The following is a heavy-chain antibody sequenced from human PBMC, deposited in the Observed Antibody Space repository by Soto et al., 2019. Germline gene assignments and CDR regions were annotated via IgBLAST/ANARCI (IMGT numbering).Heavy chain of an antibody. V-gene: IGHV1-69*02. D-gene: IGHD2-2*01. CDR3: SIGSWSAETFDV. Sequence: QVHLIQSGAEVKKPGSSVKVSCKAAGGTFNTYTLIWVRQAPGHGLEWMGRIIPMLTVTNSAQKFQGRLTLHADKSTGTAFMELTSLRSDDTAVYYCSIGSWSAETFDVWGQGTMVTVSS. CDR1: GGTFNTYT. CDR2: IIPMLTVT. J-gene: IGHJ3*01.